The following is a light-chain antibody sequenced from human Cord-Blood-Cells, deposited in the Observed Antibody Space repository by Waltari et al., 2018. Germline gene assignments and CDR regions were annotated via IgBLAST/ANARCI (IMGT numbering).Light chain of an antibody. J-gene: IGKJ4*01. CDR1: QSISSY. CDR3: QQSYSTLP. Sequence: DIQMTQSPSSLSASVGDRVTITCRASQSISSYLNWYQQKPGKAPKLLIYAASSLQSGVPARFSGSGSGTDFTLTISSLQPEDFATYYCQQSYSTLPFGGGTKVESK. CDR2: AAS. V-gene: IGKV1-39*01.